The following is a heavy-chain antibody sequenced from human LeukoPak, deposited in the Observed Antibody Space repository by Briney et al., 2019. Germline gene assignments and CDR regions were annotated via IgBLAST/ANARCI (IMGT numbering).Heavy chain of an antibody. J-gene: IGHJ6*02. CDR3: ARGVFHGPGSYSDYYGMDV. V-gene: IGHV3-74*01. CDR2: INSDGRST. CDR1: GFTFSNYW. Sequence: GGSLRLSCAASGFTFSNYWMHWVRQVPGKGLVWVSRINSDGRSTTYADSVKGRFTISRDNAKNTLYLQMNSLRAEDTAVYYCARGVFHGPGSYSDYYGMDVWGQGTTVTVSS. D-gene: IGHD3-10*01.